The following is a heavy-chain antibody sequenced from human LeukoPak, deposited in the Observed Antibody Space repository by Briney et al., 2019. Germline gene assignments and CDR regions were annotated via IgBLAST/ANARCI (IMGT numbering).Heavy chain of an antibody. D-gene: IGHD3-10*01. J-gene: IGHJ4*02. Sequence: SETLSLTCAVSGYSISSGYYWGWIRQPPGKGLEWIGSIYHSGSTYYNPSLKSRVTISVDTSKNQFSLKLSSVIAADTAVYYCARAQVLLWFGELITSPIDYWGQGTLVTVSS. V-gene: IGHV4-38-2*01. CDR3: ARAQVLLWFGELITSPIDY. CDR2: IYHSGST. CDR1: GYSISSGYY.